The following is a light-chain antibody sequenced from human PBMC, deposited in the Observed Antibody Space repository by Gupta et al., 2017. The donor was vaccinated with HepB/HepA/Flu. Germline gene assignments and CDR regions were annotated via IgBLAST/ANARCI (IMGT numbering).Light chain of an antibody. CDR3: QAWDSSTYVV. Sequence: SSELPQPPSVSVSPGQTASITCSGDKLGDKYACWYQQKPGQSPVLVIYQDSKRPSGIPERFSGSNAGNTATLTISGTQAMDEADYYCQAWDSSTYVVFGGGTKLTVL. CDR1: KLGDKY. CDR2: QDS. J-gene: IGLJ2*01. V-gene: IGLV3-1*01.